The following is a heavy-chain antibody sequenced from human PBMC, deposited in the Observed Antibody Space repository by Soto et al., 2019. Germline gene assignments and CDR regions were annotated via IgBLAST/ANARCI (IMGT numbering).Heavy chain of an antibody. CDR2: IWYDGSNK. D-gene: IGHD3-22*01. J-gene: IGHJ4*02. V-gene: IGHV3-33*01. CDR1: GFTFSSYG. CDR3: ARDLTYYYDRSGYYYDY. Sequence: QVQLVESGGGVVQPGRSLRLSCAASGFTFSSYGMHWVRQAPGKGLEWVAVIWYDGSNKYYADSVKGRFTISRDNSKNTLYLQMNSLRAEDTAVYYCARDLTYYYDRSGYYYDYWGQGTLVTVSS.